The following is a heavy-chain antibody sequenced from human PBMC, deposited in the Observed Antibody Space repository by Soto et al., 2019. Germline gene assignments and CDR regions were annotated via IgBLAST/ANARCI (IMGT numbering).Heavy chain of an antibody. CDR1: GFTFRSYW. V-gene: IGHV3-7*01. D-gene: IGHD6-19*01. Sequence: GGSLRLSWAASGFTFRSYWMSWVRPAPGKGLERVANIKQDGSEKYYVDTVKGRFTISRDNAKNSLYLQMNSLRAEDTAVYYCARDPVGSSLYSSGWYVYWGQGTLVSVSS. CDR3: ARDPVGSSLYSSGWYVY. CDR2: IKQDGSEK. J-gene: IGHJ4*02.